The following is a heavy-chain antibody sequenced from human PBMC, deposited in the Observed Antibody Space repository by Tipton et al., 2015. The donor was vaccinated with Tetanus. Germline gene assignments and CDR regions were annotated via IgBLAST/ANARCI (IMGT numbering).Heavy chain of an antibody. CDR3: ARDDDPIGNGLDV. D-gene: IGHD2/OR15-2a*01. CDR2: IWNDGTTK. J-gene: IGHJ6*02. Sequence: SLRLSCEGSGFTFKHHGMYWVRQAPGTGLEWVAVIWNDGTTKYYGDSVKGRFSISRDNSKNTLYLQMNSLRVEDTALYYCARDDDPIGNGLDVWGQGTTVTVSS. V-gene: IGHV3-33*07. CDR1: GFTFKHHG.